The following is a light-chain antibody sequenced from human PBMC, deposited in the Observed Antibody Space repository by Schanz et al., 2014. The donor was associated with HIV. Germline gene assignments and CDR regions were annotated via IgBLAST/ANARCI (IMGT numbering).Light chain of an antibody. CDR3: ATWDTTLSAVV. J-gene: IGLJ2*01. Sequence: QSVLTQPPSVSAAPGQRVTISCSGSAFNIGHYSVSWYQQFPGTVPKLLIYDNNERPSDIPDRFSGSKTGTSATLVIIGLQTGDEGDYYCATWDTTLSAVVFGGGTKVTVL. CDR1: AFNIGHYS. V-gene: IGLV1-51*01. CDR2: DNN.